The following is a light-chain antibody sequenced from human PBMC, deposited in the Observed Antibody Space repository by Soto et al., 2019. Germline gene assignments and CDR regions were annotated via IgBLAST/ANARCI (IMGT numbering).Light chain of an antibody. Sequence: EVLITQSPATLSVSPGERGTLSCRASQSVSSNLAWYQQKPGKAPRLLIYDASNRATGIPARFSGSGSGTDFTLTISNLEPEDFALYYCQQRSKWPLSVTFGQGTRLEI. J-gene: IGKJ5*01. CDR3: QQRSKWPLSVT. CDR1: QSVSSN. V-gene: IGKV3-11*01. CDR2: DAS.